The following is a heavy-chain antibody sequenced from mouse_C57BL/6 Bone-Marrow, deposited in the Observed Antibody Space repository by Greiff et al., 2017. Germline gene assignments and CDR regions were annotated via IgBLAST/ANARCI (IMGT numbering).Heavy chain of an antibody. J-gene: IGHJ1*03. CDR3: AVYNNWYCDV. CDR1: GYTFTNYW. CDR2: IYPGGGYT. Sequence: QVQLQQSGAELVRPGTSVKMSCKASGYTFTNYWIGWAKQRPGHGLEWIGDIYPGGGYTNYNEKFKGKATLTADKSSSTAYMQFSSLTSEDSAIYYCAVYNNWYCDVGGTGTTVTVSS. D-gene: IGHD1-3*01. V-gene: IGHV1-63*01.